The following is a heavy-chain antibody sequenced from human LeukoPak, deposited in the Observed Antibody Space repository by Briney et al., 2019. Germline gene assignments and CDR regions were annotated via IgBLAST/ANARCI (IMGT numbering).Heavy chain of an antibody. J-gene: IGHJ5*02. CDR2: IYSGGST. CDR1: GFTVSSSY. CDR3: ARLGYSSSWYGGEYWFDP. D-gene: IGHD6-13*01. Sequence: GGSLRLSCAASGFTVSSSYMSWVRQAPGKGLEWVSVIYSGGSTYYADSVKGRFTISRDNSKNTLYLQMNSLRAEDTAVYYCARLGYSSSWYGGEYWFDPWGQGTLVTVSS. V-gene: IGHV3-53*01.